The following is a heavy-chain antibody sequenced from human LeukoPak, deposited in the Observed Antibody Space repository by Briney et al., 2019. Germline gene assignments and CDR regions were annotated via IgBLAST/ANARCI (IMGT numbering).Heavy chain of an antibody. J-gene: IGHJ4*02. V-gene: IGHV1-3*01. CDR2: INAGNGDT. CDR1: GYTFTSYA. D-gene: IGHD4-11*01. Sequence: PGASVKVSCKASGYTFTSYAMHWVRQAPGQRLEWMGWINAGNGDTKHSQKFQGRVTITRDTSASTGYMELSSLRSEDTAVYYCGRDVRGMTTAYFDSWGQGTLVTVSS. CDR3: GRDVRGMTTAYFDS.